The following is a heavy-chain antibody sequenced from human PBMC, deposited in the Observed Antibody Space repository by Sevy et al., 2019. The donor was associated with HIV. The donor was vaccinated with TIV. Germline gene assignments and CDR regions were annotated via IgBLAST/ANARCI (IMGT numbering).Heavy chain of an antibody. V-gene: IGHV3-23*01. J-gene: IGHJ4*02. CDR1: GITFSSYA. Sequence: GGSLRLSCAASGITFSSYAVTWVRQAPGKGLEWVSSISHTGDNIYYEDSVRGRFTISRYNSKSTLYLHMSSLRAEDTAVYYCAGRKVGDFWSGSLRGPWAGGPLFDYWGQGTLVTVSS. D-gene: IGHD3-3*01. CDR2: ISHTGDNI. CDR3: AGRKVGDFWSGSLRGPWAGGPLFDY.